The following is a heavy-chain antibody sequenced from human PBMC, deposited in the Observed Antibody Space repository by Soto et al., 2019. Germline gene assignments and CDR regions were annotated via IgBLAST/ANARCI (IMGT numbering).Heavy chain of an antibody. J-gene: IGHJ4*02. CDR1: GFSFTGHG. CDR2: IYYDGSDE. CDR3: ARDRGSTPSNMWPVHGTYCAY. V-gene: IGHV3-33*01. Sequence: QVQLVESGGGVVQPGRSLRLSCAASGFSFTGHGMHWVRQAPGKGLEWVALIYYDGSDEYYADSVKGRFSISRDNYKNIVYLQKNSRRAEDTAVYYCARDRGSTPSNMWPVHGTYCAYWGQGTLVTVSS. D-gene: IGHD1-26*01.